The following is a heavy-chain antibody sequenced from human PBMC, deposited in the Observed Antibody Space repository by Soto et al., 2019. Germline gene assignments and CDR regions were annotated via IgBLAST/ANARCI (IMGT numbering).Heavy chain of an antibody. D-gene: IGHD5-12*01. CDR3: ARALDIVATIKDYDSSGSGY. CDR2: INPSGGST. J-gene: IGHJ4*02. Sequence: QVQLVQSGAEVKKPGASVKVSCKASGYTFTSYYMHWVRQAPGQGLEWMGIINPSGGSTSYAQKFRGRVTITRDTSTSTVYIELSSLRSEDTAVYYCARALDIVATIKDYDSSGSGYWGQGTLVTVSS. CDR1: GYTFTSYY. V-gene: IGHV1-46*01.